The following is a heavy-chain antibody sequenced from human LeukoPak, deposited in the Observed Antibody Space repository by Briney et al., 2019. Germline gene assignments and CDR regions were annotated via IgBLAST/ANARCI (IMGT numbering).Heavy chain of an antibody. D-gene: IGHD2-21*02. Sequence: NPSETLSLTCTVSGGSISSYYWSWIRQPAGKGLEWIGRIYTSGSANYSPSLKSRVTISVDTSKNQFSLKLSSVTAADTAVYYCARGPYCGGDCFLAAWGQGTLVTVSS. V-gene: IGHV4-4*07. CDR2: IYTSGSA. J-gene: IGHJ4*02. CDR3: ARGPYCGGDCFLAA. CDR1: GGSISSYY.